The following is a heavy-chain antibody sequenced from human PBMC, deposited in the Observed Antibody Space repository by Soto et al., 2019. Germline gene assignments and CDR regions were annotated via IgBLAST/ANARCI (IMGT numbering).Heavy chain of an antibody. CDR2: IYYSGST. CDR3: ARVVGYCSGGTCYSGRFDP. Sequence: QVQLQESGPGLVKPSETLSLTCTVSGGSISSYYWSWIRQPPGKGLAWIGYIYYSGSTNYNPSLKSRVPTSVDTSKNQVSLNLRSVTAADTAVYYCARVVGYCSGGTCYSGRFDPWGQGTLVTVSS. CDR1: GGSISSYY. J-gene: IGHJ5*02. D-gene: IGHD2-15*01. V-gene: IGHV4-59*01.